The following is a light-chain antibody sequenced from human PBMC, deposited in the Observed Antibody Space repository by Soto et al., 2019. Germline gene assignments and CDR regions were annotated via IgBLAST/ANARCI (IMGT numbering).Light chain of an antibody. Sequence: DIQMTQSPSTLSASVGDRVTITCRASQSITNWLAWYQQKPGKAPKLLIYKASSLESGVPSRFSGSGSGTEFTLTISSLQPDDFATYYCQQYSRYSWTFGQGTKVEIK. J-gene: IGKJ1*01. CDR2: KAS. V-gene: IGKV1-5*03. CDR3: QQYSRYSWT. CDR1: QSITNW.